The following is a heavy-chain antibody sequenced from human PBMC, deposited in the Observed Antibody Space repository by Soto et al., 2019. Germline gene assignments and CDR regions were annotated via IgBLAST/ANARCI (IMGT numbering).Heavy chain of an antibody. CDR2: ISDSSSTT. Sequence: PGGSLRLSCAASGFTFSSYSMNWVRQAPGKGLEWVSYISDSSSTTHYAESVKGRFTISRDNAKNSLYLQMNSLRAEDTAVYYCARDDYPYYDDSSGYHFDYWGQGALVTVSS. V-gene: IGHV3-48*01. J-gene: IGHJ4*02. D-gene: IGHD3-22*01. CDR1: GFTFSSYS. CDR3: ARDDYPYYDDSSGYHFDY.